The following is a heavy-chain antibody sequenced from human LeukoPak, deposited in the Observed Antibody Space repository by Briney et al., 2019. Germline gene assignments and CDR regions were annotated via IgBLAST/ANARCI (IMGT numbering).Heavy chain of an antibody. CDR2: IRSKANSYAT. CDR3: TRLAPTVTTDSADY. Sequence: GGSLRLSCAASGFTFSGSAMHWVRQASGKGLEWVGRIRSKANSYATAYAASVKGRFTISRDDSKNTAYLQMNSLKTEDTAVYYCTRLAPTVTTDSADYWGQGTLVTVSS. D-gene: IGHD4-17*01. V-gene: IGHV3-73*01. CDR1: GFTFSGSA. J-gene: IGHJ4*02.